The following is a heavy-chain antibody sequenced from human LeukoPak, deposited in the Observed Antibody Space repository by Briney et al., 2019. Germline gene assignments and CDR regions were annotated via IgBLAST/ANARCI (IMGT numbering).Heavy chain of an antibody. CDR3: ARDRSSSWYPSHYYYGMDV. J-gene: IGHJ6*02. Sequence: GGSLRLSCAASGFTVSSNYMSWVRQAPGKGLEWVSVIYSGGSTYYADSVKGRFTISRDNSKNTLYLQMNSLRAEDTAVYYCARDRSSSWYPSHYYYGMDVWGQGTTVTVSS. D-gene: IGHD6-13*01. CDR2: IYSGGST. CDR1: GFTVSSNY. V-gene: IGHV3-53*01.